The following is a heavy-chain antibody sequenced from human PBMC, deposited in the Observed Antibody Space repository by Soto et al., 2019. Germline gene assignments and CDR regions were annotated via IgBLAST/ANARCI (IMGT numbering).Heavy chain of an antibody. Sequence: ASVKVSCKASGYTFIGYYMNWVRQAPGQGLEWMGWIDPNSGYTNYAQKFQGRVTMTRDTSISTAYMELSGLRSDDTAIYYCAKDHTVRGFDSWGQGALVTVSS. J-gene: IGHJ4*02. V-gene: IGHV1-2*02. D-gene: IGHD3-10*01. CDR2: IDPNSGYT. CDR3: AKDHTVRGFDS. CDR1: GYTFIGYY.